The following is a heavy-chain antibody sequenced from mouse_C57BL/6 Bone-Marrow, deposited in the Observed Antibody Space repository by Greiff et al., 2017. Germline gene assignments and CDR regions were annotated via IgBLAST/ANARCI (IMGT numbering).Heavy chain of an antibody. J-gene: IGHJ2*01. V-gene: IGHV1-72*01. Sequence: QVQLQQPGAELVKPGASVKLSCKASGYTFTSYWMHWVQQRPGRGLEWIGRIDPNSGGTKYNEKFKSKATLTVDKPSSTAYMQLSSLTSEDSAVYYCARSGESTMITSYFDDWGQGTTLTVSS. CDR2: IDPNSGGT. CDR3: ARSGESTMITSYFDD. D-gene: IGHD2-4*01. CDR1: GYTFTSYW.